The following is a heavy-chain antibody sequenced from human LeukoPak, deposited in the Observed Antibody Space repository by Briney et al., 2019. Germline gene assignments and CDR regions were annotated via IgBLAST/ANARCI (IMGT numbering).Heavy chain of an antibody. D-gene: IGHD6-19*01. CDR3: ARDKLGGSMAGSNFDY. CDR1: GFTFSSYA. V-gene: IGHV3-30*04. Sequence: GGSLRLSCAASGFTFSSYAMHWVRQAPGKGLEWVAVISYDGSNKYYADSVKGRFTISRDNAKKSLYLQMNSLRAEDTAVYYCARDKLGGSMAGSNFDYWGQGTLVTVSS. CDR2: ISYDGSNK. J-gene: IGHJ4*02.